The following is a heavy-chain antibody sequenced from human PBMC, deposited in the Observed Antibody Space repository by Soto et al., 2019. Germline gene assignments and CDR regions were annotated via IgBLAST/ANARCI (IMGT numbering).Heavy chain of an antibody. J-gene: IGHJ5*02. V-gene: IGHV2-26*01. D-gene: IGHD2-21*01. CDR1: GSSLSNARMG. Sequence: SGPTLVNPTETLTLTCTVSGSSLSNARMGVSWIRQPPGKALEWLAHIFSNDEKSYSTSLKSRLTISKDASKSQVVLTMTNMDPVDTATYYCARISAYGPFDPWGQGTLVTVSS. CDR2: IFSNDEK. CDR3: ARISAYGPFDP.